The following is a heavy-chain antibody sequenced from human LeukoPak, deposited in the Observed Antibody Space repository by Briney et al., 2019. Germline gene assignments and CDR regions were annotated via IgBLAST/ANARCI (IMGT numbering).Heavy chain of an antibody. CDR2: INHSGST. D-gene: IGHD6-13*01. CDR1: GGSFSGYY. CDR3: ARIYSSSWYDFDY. V-gene: IGHV4-34*01. J-gene: IGHJ4*02. Sequence: PSETLSLTCAVYGGSFSGYYWSWIRQPPGKGLEWIGEINHSGSTNYNPSLKSRVTISVDTSKNQFSLKLSSVTAADTAVYYCARIYSSSWYDFDYWGQGTLVTVSS.